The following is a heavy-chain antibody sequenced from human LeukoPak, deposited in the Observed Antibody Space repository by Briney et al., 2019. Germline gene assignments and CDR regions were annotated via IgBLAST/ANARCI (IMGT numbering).Heavy chain of an antibody. D-gene: IGHD5-12*01. CDR1: GYSFTSDY. CDR3: ARGPYDSRWLDP. Sequence: GSSVTVSCKASGYSFTSDYMQMVRHGPGQGLELMGIINPSGGSTSYAQKFQGRVTMTRDMSTSTVYMELSSLRSEDTAVYYCARGPYDSRWLDPWGQGTLVTVSS. CDR2: INPSGGST. J-gene: IGHJ5*02. V-gene: IGHV1-46*01.